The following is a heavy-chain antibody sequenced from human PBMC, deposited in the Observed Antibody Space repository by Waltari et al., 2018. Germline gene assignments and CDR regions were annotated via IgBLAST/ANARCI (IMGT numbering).Heavy chain of an antibody. J-gene: IGHJ1*01. CDR2: IYYSGST. Sequence: QLQLQESGPGLVKPSETLSLTCTDSGGSISSSSYYWGWIRQPPGKGLEWIGSIYYSGSTYYNPSLKSRVTISVDTSKNQFSLKLSSVTAADTAVYYCARLGRAYCGGDCYSEYFQHWGQGTLVTVSS. V-gene: IGHV4-39*01. D-gene: IGHD2-21*01. CDR1: GGSISSSSYY. CDR3: ARLGRAYCGGDCYSEYFQH.